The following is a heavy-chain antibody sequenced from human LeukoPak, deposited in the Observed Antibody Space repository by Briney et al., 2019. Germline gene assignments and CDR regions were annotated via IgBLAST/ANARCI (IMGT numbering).Heavy chain of an antibody. Sequence: ASVKVSCKASGYTFTGYYMHWVRQAPGQGLEWMGRINPNSGGTNYAQKFQGRVTMTRDTSISTAYMELSRLTSDDTAVYYCARDELYYYDSSGYQAIDYWGQGTLVTVSS. J-gene: IGHJ4*02. CDR1: GYTFTGYY. CDR2: INPNSGGT. CDR3: ARDELYYYDSSGYQAIDY. V-gene: IGHV1-2*06. D-gene: IGHD3-22*01.